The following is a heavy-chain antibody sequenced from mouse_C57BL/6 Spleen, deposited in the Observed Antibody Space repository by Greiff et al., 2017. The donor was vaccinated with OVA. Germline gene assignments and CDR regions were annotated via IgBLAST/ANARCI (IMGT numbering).Heavy chain of an antibody. CDR1: GFTFTDYY. V-gene: IGHV7-3*01. Sequence: EVQVVESGGGLVQPGGSLSLSCAASGFTFTDYYMSWVRQPPGTALEWLGFIRNKANGYTTEYGASVKGRFTISRDNSQSILYLQMNALRAEDSATYYCARSPTRYFDVWGTGTTVTVSS. CDR3: ARSPTRYFDV. CDR2: IRNKANGYTT. D-gene: IGHD1-1*01. J-gene: IGHJ1*03.